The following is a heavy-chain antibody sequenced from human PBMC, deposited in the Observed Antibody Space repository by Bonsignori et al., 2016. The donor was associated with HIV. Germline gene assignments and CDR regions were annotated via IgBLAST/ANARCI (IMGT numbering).Heavy chain of an antibody. CDR1: GYSFTDYY. V-gene: IGHV1-69-2*01. D-gene: IGHD1-26*01. CDR3: ARTMGATHHGHYMDV. CDR2: VDPDDGET. Sequence: EVQLVQSGAEVKKPGATVKISCKVSGYSFTDYYIHWVQQAPGKGLEWMGLVDPDDGETKYAENFQGRVTITADTSTDTAYMELISLRSEDTAMYYCARTMGATHHGHYMDVWG. J-gene: IGHJ6*03.